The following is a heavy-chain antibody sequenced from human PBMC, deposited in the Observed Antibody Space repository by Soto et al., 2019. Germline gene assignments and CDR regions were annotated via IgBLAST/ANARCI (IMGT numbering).Heavy chain of an antibody. V-gene: IGHV3-21*06. J-gene: IGHJ4*02. D-gene: IGHD3-3*01. CDR2: ISSTTNYI. CDR3: AREYEALTSKFDY. Sequence: GGSLRLSCAASGFTFTRYSMNWVRQAPGKGLEWVSSISSTTNYIYYGDSMKGRFTISRDNAKNSLYLEMNSLRAEDTAVYYCAREYEALTSKFDYWGQGTLATVSS. CDR1: GFTFTRYS.